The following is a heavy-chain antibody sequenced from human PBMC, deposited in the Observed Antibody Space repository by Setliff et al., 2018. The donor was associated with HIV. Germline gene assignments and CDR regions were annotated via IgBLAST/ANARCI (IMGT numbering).Heavy chain of an antibody. CDR1: GDTFSNYA. CDR2: MNPNSGNT. CDR3: ACGGFGELIYFDY. Sequence: ASVKVSCKASGDTFSNYALNWVRQATGQGLEWMGWMNPNSGNTGYAQKFQGRVTMTRNTSISTAYMELSSLRSEDTAVYYCACGGFGELIYFDYWGQGTLVTVSS. V-gene: IGHV1-8*02. J-gene: IGHJ4*02. D-gene: IGHD3-10*01.